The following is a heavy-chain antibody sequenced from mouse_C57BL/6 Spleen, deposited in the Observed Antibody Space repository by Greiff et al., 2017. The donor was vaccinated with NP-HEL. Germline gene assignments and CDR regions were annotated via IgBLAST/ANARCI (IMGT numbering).Heavy chain of an antibody. CDR2: IDPSDSYT. J-gene: IGHJ1*03. CDR1: GYTFTSYW. V-gene: IGHV1-69*01. Sequence: QVQLQQPGAELVMPGASVKLSCKASGYTFTSYWMHWVKQRPGQGLEWIGEIDPSDSYTNYNQKFKGKSTLTVDKSSSTAYMQLSSLTSEDSAVYYCARSLYGSSSWYFDVWGTGTTVTVSS. CDR3: ARSLYGSSSWYFDV. D-gene: IGHD1-1*01.